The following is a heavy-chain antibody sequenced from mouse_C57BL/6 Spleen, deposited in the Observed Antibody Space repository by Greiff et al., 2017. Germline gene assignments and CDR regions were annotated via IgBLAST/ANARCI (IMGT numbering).Heavy chain of an antibody. CDR3: AREDYGYDGDFDY. Sequence: EVMLVESGGGLVKPGGSLKLSCAASGFTFSDYGMHWVRQAPEKGLEWVAYISSGSSTIHYADTVKGRFTISRDNAKNTLFLQMTSLRSEDTAMYYCAREDYGYDGDFDYWGQGTTLTVSS. D-gene: IGHD2-2*01. V-gene: IGHV5-17*01. CDR1: GFTFSDYG. J-gene: IGHJ2*01. CDR2: ISSGSSTI.